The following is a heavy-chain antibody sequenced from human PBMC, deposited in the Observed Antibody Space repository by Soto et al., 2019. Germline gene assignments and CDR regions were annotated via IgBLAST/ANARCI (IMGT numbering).Heavy chain of an antibody. CDR3: ARGITLPTPLEY. V-gene: IGHV1-3*01. CDR2: INAGNGNT. Sequence: ASVKVSCKASGYTFTSYAMHWVRQAPGQRLEWMGWINAGNGNTKYSQKFQGRVTITRDTSASTAYMELSSLRSEDTAVYYCARGITLPTPLEYWGRGTLVTVST. CDR1: GYTFTSYA. D-gene: IGHD1-20*01. J-gene: IGHJ4*02.